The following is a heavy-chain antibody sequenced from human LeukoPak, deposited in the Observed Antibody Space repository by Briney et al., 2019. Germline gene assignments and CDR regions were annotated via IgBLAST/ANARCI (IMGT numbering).Heavy chain of an antibody. CDR1: GFTFSSYA. CDR2: IKQDGSGK. Sequence: GGSLRLSCAASGFTFSSYAMSWVRQAPGKGLEWVANIKQDGSGKYYVDSVKGRFTISRDNAKNSLYLQMNSLRAEDTAVYYCASQYYYDSSGYYDAYWGQGTLVTVSS. D-gene: IGHD3-22*01. J-gene: IGHJ4*02. CDR3: ASQYYYDSSGYYDAY. V-gene: IGHV3-7*01.